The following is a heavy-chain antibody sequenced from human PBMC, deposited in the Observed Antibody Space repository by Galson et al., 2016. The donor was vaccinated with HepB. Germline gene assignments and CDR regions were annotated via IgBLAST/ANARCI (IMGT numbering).Heavy chain of an antibody. Sequence: TLSLTCTVSGGSISSGSYYWSWIRQPAGKGLEWIGRIYTSGSTNYNPSLKGRVTISVDTSKIQFSLKLSSVTAADTAVYYCAREQYCDYPYTNVYFTDGWGKGTTVTVSS. V-gene: IGHV4-61*02. CDR1: GGSISSGSYY. J-gene: IGHJ6*03. CDR2: IYTSGST. D-gene: IGHD4-17*01. CDR3: AREQYCDYPYTNVYFTDG.